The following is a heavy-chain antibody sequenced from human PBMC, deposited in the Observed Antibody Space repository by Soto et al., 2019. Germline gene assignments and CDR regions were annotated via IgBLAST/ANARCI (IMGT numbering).Heavy chain of an antibody. V-gene: IGHV1-69*12. CDR2: IIPIYGTA. CDR1: GGTFSTYA. D-gene: IGHD5-12*01. CDR3: AREDKPGGYTPPGTSGFDS. J-gene: IGHJ4*02. Sequence: QVQLVQAGAEVKKPGSSVKVSCKASGGTFSTYAISWARQAPGQGLEWMGGIIPIYGTANYAQKFQGRLTMTADESTSTVYMELSSLRSDDTAVYYCAREDKPGGYTPPGTSGFDSWGQGTLVTVSS.